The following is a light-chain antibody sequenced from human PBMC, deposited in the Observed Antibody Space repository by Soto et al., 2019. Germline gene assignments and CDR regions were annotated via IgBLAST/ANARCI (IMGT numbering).Light chain of an antibody. CDR1: SSDVGGYNY. Sequence: QSALSQPASVSGSPGQSITISCTGTSSDVGGYNYVSWYQQHPGKAPKLMIYDVSNRPSGVSNSFSGSKTDNTASLTISGLQAEDEADYSCSSYTSSSTSVVFGGGTKLTVL. V-gene: IGLV2-14*01. J-gene: IGLJ2*01. CDR2: DVS. CDR3: SSYTSSSTSVV.